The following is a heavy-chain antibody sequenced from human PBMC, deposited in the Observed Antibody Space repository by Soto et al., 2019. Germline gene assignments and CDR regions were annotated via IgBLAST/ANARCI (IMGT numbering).Heavy chain of an antibody. J-gene: IGHJ5*02. CDR2: IKQDGSEK. V-gene: IGHV3-7*01. Sequence: GGSLRLSCAASGFTFSSYWMSWVRQAPGKGLEWVANIKQDGSEKYYVDSVKGRFTISRDNAKNSLYLQMNSLRAEDTAVYYCARSIAARLNWYDPWGQGTLVTVSS. CDR1: GFTFSSYW. D-gene: IGHD6-6*01. CDR3: ARSIAARLNWYDP.